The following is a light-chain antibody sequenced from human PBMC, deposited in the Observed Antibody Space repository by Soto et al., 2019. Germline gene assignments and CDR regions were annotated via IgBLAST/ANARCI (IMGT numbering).Light chain of an antibody. V-gene: IGKV3-20*01. Sequence: ALTQSPGTLSSYPGERATLSCRASQAVSSNYLAWYQQKPGQAPRLLISGASGRATGVPDRFSGSGSGTEFTLTIDRLESEDFAVYFCQQYGDLPWTFGQGTKVDIK. CDR2: GAS. J-gene: IGKJ1*01. CDR1: QAVSSNY. CDR3: QQYGDLPWT.